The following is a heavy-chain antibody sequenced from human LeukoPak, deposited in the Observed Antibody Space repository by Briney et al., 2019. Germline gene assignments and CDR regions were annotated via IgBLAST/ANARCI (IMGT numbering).Heavy chain of an antibody. D-gene: IGHD1-26*01. Sequence: SETLSLTCTVSGGSISSSSYYWGWIRQPPGKGLEWIGSIYYSGSTNYNPSLKSRVTISVDTSKNQFSLKLSSVTAADTAVYYCARGDSGSYSSLDYWGQGTLVTVSS. CDR1: GGSISSSSYY. CDR2: IYYSGST. CDR3: ARGDSGSYSSLDY. J-gene: IGHJ4*02. V-gene: IGHV4-39*07.